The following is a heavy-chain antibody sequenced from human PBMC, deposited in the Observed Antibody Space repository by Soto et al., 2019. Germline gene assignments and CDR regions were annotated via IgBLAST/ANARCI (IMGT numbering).Heavy chain of an antibody. D-gene: IGHD4-4*01. CDR1: GFTFSAYW. V-gene: IGHV3-74*01. CDR3: ARDPRNLGLDP. J-gene: IGHJ5*02. CDR2: INGAGSNV. Sequence: EGQLVESGGASVQPGGSLRLSCAASGFTFSAYWMYWVRKFPGKGLMWVSRINGAGSNVNYADSVKGRFTISRDNAKNTLYLQMNSLRVEDTAMYYCARDPRNLGLDPWGQGTLVTVSS.